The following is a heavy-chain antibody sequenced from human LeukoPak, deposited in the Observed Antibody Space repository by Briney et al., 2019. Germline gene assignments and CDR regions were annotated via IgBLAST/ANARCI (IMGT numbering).Heavy chain of an antibody. CDR2: ISGSGGST. CDR3: AKDTYDFWSGFDY. CDR1: GFTFSSYA. D-gene: IGHD3-3*01. Sequence: GGSLRLSCAASGFTFSSYAMSWVRQAPGKGLEWVSAISGSGGSTYYADSVKGRFTISRDNSRNTLSLQMNSLRAEDTAIYYCAKDTYDFWSGFDYWGQGTLVTVSS. J-gene: IGHJ4*02. V-gene: IGHV3-23*01.